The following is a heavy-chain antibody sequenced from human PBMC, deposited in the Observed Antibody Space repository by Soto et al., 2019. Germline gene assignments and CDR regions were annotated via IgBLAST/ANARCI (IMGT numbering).Heavy chain of an antibody. CDR2: IYYSGST. V-gene: IGHV4-31*03. CDR3: AKEPQGPESWDVH. D-gene: IGHD1-26*01. J-gene: IGHJ4*02. CDR1: GGSISSGNYY. Sequence: SETLSLTCTVSGGSISSGNYYWSWIRQHPGKGLEWIGYIYYSGSTSYNPSLKSRVTISVDTSKNHFSLYLQMNSLRSEDTAVYYCAKEPQGPESWDVHWGQGTLVTVSS.